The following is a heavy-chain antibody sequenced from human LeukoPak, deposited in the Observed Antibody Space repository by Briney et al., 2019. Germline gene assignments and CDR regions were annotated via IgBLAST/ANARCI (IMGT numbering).Heavy chain of an antibody. D-gene: IGHD3-10*01. V-gene: IGHV3-33*08. CDR2: ISYDGTKT. J-gene: IGHJ3*02. Sequence: GTSLRLSCVVSGFIFSDYNMHWVRQAPGQGLEWLTIISYDGTKTYYADSVKGRFTISRDNAKNSLYLQMNSLRAEDTAVYYCARDRTGRISAFDIWGQGTMVTVSS. CDR3: ARDRTGRISAFDI. CDR1: GFIFSDYN.